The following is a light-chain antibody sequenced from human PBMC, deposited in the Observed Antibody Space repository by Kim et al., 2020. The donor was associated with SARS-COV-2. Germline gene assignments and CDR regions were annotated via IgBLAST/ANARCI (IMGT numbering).Light chain of an antibody. Sequence: SSELTQDPAVSVAVGQTVRITCQGDSLRSFFASWYQQKPGQAPVLVMYGKDNRPSGIPDRFSASSSRNTSSLTITGAQAEDEADYYCSSRDGSGNSVVFGGGTQLTVL. CDR1: SLRSFF. CDR3: SSRDGSGNSVV. V-gene: IGLV3-19*01. J-gene: IGLJ2*01. CDR2: GKD.